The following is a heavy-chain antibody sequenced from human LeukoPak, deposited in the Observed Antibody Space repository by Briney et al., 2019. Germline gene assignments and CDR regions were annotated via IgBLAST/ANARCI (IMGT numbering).Heavy chain of an antibody. CDR2: ISSGSSYI. CDR1: GFTFSSYT. CDR3: TSGLYGINSVVRDF. V-gene: IGHV3-21*03. D-gene: IGHD4-23*01. Sequence: GGSLRLSCAASGFTFSSYTMNWVRQAPGKGLEGVSSISSGSSYIYYADSVKGRFTISRDNAKNSLYLQMNSLKTEDTAVYYCTSGLYGINSVVRDFWGQGTLVTVSS. J-gene: IGHJ4*02.